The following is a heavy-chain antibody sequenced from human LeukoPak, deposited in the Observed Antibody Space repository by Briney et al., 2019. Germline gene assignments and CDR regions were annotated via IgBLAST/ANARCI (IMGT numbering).Heavy chain of an antibody. D-gene: IGHD4-17*01. CDR2: IYYSGST. Sequence: SETLSLTCTVSGGSISSGGYYWSWIRQHPGKGLEWIGYIYYSGSTYYNPSLKSRVTISVDTSKNQFSLKLSSVTAADTAVYYCARDGDYVAASGMDVWGQGTTVTVSS. J-gene: IGHJ6*02. CDR3: ARDGDYVAASGMDV. CDR1: GGSISSGGYY. V-gene: IGHV4-31*03.